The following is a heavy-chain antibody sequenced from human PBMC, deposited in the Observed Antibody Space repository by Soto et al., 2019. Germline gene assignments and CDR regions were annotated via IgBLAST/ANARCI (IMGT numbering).Heavy chain of an antibody. CDR3: ATSVTAYYYDSSGYYPIDY. Sequence: SVKVSCKASGGTFSSYAISWVRQAPGQGLEWMGGIIPIFGTANYAQKFQGRVTITADESTSTAYMELSSLRSEDTAVYYCATSVTAYYYDSSGYYPIDYWGQGTLVTVSS. V-gene: IGHV1-69*13. CDR2: IIPIFGTA. D-gene: IGHD3-22*01. CDR1: GGTFSSYA. J-gene: IGHJ4*02.